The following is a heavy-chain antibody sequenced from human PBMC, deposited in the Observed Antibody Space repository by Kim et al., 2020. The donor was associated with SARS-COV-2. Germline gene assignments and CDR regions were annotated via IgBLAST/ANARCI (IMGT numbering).Heavy chain of an antibody. J-gene: IGHJ6*02. V-gene: IGHV3-21*01. CDR2: ISSSSSYI. Sequence: GGSLRLSCAASGFTFSSYSMNWVRQAPGKGLEWVSSISSSSSYIYYADSVKGRFTISRDNAKNSLYLQMNSLRAEDTAVYYCARDYYYDSSGYPQKGSYYYYGMDVWGQGTTVTVSS. D-gene: IGHD3-22*01. CDR3: ARDYYYDSSGYPQKGSYYYYGMDV. CDR1: GFTFSSYS.